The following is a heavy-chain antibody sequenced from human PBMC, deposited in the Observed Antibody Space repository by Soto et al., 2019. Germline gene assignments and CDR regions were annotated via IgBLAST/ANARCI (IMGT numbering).Heavy chain of an antibody. J-gene: IGHJ4*02. CDR1: GGSFSGYY. V-gene: IGHV4-34*01. Sequence: SETLSLTCAVYGGSFSGYYWSWIRQPPGKGLEWIGEINQSGNTKYNPSLKSRVTISVGTSKKQFSLELSSVTAADTAVYYCGSPGHVDYWGQGTLVTVSS. CDR3: GSPGHVDY. CDR2: INQSGNT.